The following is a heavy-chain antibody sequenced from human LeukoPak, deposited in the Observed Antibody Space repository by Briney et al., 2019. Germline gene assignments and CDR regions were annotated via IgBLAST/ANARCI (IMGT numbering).Heavy chain of an antibody. V-gene: IGHV3-74*03. J-gene: IGHJ3*02. CDR2: INSDGTGT. CDR3: AKHPAFDI. Sequence: GGSLRLSCAASGFTFSNYAMNWVRQAPGKGPVWVSRINSDGTGTMYADSVKGRFTISRDNAKNTLYLQMNSLRAEDTAVYYCAKHPAFDIWGQGTMVTVSS. CDR1: GFTFSNYA.